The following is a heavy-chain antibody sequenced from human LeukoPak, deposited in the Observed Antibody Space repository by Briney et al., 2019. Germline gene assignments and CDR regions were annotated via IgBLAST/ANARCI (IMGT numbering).Heavy chain of an antibody. CDR2: INPSGGST. CDR1: GYTLTRYF. D-gene: IGHD2-2*01. CDR3: ASWGVVVPTAMDV. Sequence: ASVKVSCKASGYTLTRYFIHWVRQAPGQGLEWMGIINPSGGSTSSVQKFQGRVTMTRDTSTSTVYMELSSLRSEDTAVYYCASWGVVVPTAMDVWGQGTTVTVSS. J-gene: IGHJ6*02. V-gene: IGHV1-46*01.